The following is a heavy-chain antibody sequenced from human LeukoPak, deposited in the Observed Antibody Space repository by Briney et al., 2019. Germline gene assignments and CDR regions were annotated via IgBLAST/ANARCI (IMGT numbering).Heavy chain of an antibody. J-gene: IGHJ4*02. Sequence: GGSLRLSCAASGFTVSRNYMSWVRQAPGKGLEWVSAICGSDGSRYYADSVKGRFTISRDNSKNTLYLQMNSLRGEDTAVYYCAKGGSPSCYSSSGYWGQGTLVTVSS. CDR1: GFTVSRNY. CDR3: AKGGSPSCYSSSGY. D-gene: IGHD2-2*01. CDR2: ICGSDGSR. V-gene: IGHV3-23*01.